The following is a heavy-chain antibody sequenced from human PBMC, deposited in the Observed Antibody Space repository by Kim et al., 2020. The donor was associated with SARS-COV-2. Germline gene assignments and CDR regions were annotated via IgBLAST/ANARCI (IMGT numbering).Heavy chain of an antibody. CDR3: ARGGSVEMGDY. J-gene: IGHJ4*02. Sequence: ANYAQKLQGRVTITEDKSTSTAYMELSSMRSEDTAVYYCARGGSVEMGDYWGQGTLVTVSS. V-gene: IGHV1-69*04. CDR2: A.